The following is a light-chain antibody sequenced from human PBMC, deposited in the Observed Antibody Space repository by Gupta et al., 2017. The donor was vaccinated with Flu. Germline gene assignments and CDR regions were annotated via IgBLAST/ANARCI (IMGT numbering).Light chain of an antibody. CDR3: QQVNSYPYT. J-gene: IGKJ2*01. V-gene: IGKV1-9*01. CDR2: AAS. CDR1: QGISSY. Sequence: GDSVTITCRASQGISSYLGWYQQKPGKAPKLLIYAASNLQSGVPSRFRGMGSGRQFTLTIRNLQPEDFATYYCQQVNSYPYTFGPGTEVEIK.